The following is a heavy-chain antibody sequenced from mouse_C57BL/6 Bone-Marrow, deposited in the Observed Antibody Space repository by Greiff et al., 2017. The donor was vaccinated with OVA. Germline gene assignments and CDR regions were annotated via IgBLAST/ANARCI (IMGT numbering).Heavy chain of an antibody. CDR3: TRDRGYYFDY. J-gene: IGHJ2*01. CDR1: GFTFSSYA. Sequence: EVKLMESGEGLVKPGGSLKLSCAASGFTFSSYAMSWVRQTPEKRLEWVAYISSGGDYIYYADTVKGRFTISRDNATNTLYLQMSSLKSEDTAMYYCTRDRGYYFDYWGQGTTLTVSS. CDR2: ISSGGDYI. V-gene: IGHV5-9-1*02.